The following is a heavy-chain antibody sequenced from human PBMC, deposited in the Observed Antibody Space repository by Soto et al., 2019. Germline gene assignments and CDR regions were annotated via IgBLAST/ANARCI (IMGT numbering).Heavy chain of an antibody. J-gene: IGHJ4*02. V-gene: IGHV3-7*01. CDR3: ARDPMVLWFDY. CDR1: GFTFNNAW. D-gene: IGHD3-10*01. CDR2: IKQDGSEK. Sequence: GGSLRLSCAASGFTFNNAWMSWVRQAPGKGLEWVANIKQDGSEKYYVDSVKGRFTISRDNAKNSLYLQMNSLRAEDTAVYYCARDPMVLWFDYWGQGTLVTVSS.